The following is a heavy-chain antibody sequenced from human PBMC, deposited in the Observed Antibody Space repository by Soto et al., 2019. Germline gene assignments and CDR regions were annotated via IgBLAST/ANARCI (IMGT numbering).Heavy chain of an antibody. CDR2: ISYDGSNK. CDR3: ARATYYYDSSGPKIGYFDY. J-gene: IGHJ4*02. V-gene: IGHV3-30-3*01. D-gene: IGHD3-22*01. Sequence: GSLRLSCTASGITFSSYAMHWVRQAPGKGLEWVAVISYDGSNKYYADSVKGRFTISRDNSKNTLYLQMNSLRTEDTAVYYCARATYYYDSSGPKIGYFDYWGQGTLVTVSS. CDR1: GITFSSYA.